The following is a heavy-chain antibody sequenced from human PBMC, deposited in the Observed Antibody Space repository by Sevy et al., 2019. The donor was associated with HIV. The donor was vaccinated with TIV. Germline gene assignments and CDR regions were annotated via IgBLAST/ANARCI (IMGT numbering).Heavy chain of an antibody. V-gene: IGHV3-33*06. D-gene: IGHD5-12*01. CDR2: IWYDGSKI. J-gene: IGHJ4*02. CDR1: GFTFSNHS. Sequence: GGSLRLSCAASGFTFSNHSMHWVRQAPGKGLAWVALIWYDGSKIFYADSVKGRFTISRDNSESTLYLQMNSLRAEDTGLYHFVKGGRSSGYDYYLDLGGEGTVVTV. CDR3: VKGGRSSGYDYYLDL.